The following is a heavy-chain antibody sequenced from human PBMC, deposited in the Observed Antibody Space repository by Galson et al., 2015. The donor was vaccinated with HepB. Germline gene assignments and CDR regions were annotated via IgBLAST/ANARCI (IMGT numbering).Heavy chain of an antibody. CDR2: IIPIFGTT. CDR3: ARAVPESFDFWSGYSHFDS. CDR1: GSTLSNYG. Sequence: SVKVSCKASGSTLSNYGINWVRQAPGQGLEWMGGIIPIFGTTNYAQTFQGRVTLIADKSTSTAYMELSSLTSEDTAVYFCARAVPESFDFWSGYSHFDSGGQGTVVTVAS. V-gene: IGHV1-69*06. J-gene: IGHJ4*02. D-gene: IGHD3-3*01.